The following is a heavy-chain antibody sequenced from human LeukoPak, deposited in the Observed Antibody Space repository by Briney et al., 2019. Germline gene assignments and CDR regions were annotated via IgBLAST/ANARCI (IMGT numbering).Heavy chain of an antibody. CDR2: INPNSGGA. V-gene: IGHV1-2*02. D-gene: IGHD3-9*01. CDR3: ARVAKGRYFDWLYDY. CDR1: GYTFTGYY. J-gene: IGHJ4*02. Sequence: ASVKVSCKASGYTFTGYYMHWVRQAPGQGLEWMGWINPNSGGANYAQKFQGRVTMTRDTSISTAYMELSRLRSDDTAVYYCARVAKGRYFDWLYDYWGQGTLVTVSS.